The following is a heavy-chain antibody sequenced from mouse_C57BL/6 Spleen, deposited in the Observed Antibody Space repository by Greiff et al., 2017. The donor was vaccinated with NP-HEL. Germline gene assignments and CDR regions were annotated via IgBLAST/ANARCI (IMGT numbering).Heavy chain of an antibody. CDR1: GYAFSSSW. V-gene: IGHV1-82*01. Sequence: QVQLKESGPELVKPGASVKISCKASGYAFSSSWMNWVKQRPGKGLEWIGRIYPGDGDTNYNGKFKGKATLTADKSSSTAYMQLSSRTSEDSAVYFCARSLGFADWGKGTLVTVSA. CDR3: ARSLGFAD. CDR2: IYPGDGDT. J-gene: IGHJ3*01.